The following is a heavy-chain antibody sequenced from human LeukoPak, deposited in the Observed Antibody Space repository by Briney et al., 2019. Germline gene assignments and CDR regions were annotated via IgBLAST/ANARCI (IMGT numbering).Heavy chain of an antibody. D-gene: IGHD2-8*02. Sequence: GGSLRLSCAASGFTFSSYSMNWVRQAPGKGLEWVSSISSSSSHIYYADSVKGRFTISRDNAKNSLYLQMNSLRGEDTALYYCAGVVPGTGFFYWGQGTLVTVSS. CDR2: ISSSSSHI. CDR1: GFTFSSYS. J-gene: IGHJ4*02. CDR3: AGVVPGTGFFY. V-gene: IGHV3-21*01.